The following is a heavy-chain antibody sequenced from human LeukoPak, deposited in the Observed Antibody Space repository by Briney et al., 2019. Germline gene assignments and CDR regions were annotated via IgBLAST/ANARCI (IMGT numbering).Heavy chain of an antibody. Sequence: SETLSLTCSVSGVSISSDYWSWIRQPPGKGLEWIGYMYYRGSSNYNPSLKSRVSISVDTSKNQFSLNLSSVTAADTAVYYCARLDWSNWCFDLWGRGTLVIVSS. CDR1: GVSISSDY. CDR3: ARLDWSNWCFDL. V-gene: IGHV4-59*08. J-gene: IGHJ2*01. D-gene: IGHD3/OR15-3a*01. CDR2: MYYRGSS.